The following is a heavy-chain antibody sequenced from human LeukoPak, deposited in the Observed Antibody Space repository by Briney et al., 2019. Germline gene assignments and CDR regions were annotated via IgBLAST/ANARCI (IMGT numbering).Heavy chain of an antibody. V-gene: IGHV1-8*03. Sequence: ASVKVSCKASGYTFTSYDINWVRQATGQGLEWMGWMNPNSGNTGYAQKFQGRVTITRNTSISTAYMELSSLRSEGTAVYYCARGFKYYDILTGYYNSYNWFDPWGQGTLVTVSS. D-gene: IGHD3-9*01. CDR2: MNPNSGNT. J-gene: IGHJ5*02. CDR1: GYTFTSYD. CDR3: ARGFKYYDILTGYYNSYNWFDP.